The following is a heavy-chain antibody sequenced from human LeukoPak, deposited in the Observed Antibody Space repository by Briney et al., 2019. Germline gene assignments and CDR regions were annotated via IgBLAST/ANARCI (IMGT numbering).Heavy chain of an antibody. CDR2: INEDGSEK. J-gene: IGHJ4*02. CDR3: ARVSVGAPAFDY. D-gene: IGHD1-26*01. CDR1: GFSCSSYW. V-gene: IGHV3-7*01. Sequence: GGSLRLSXSASGFSCSSYWMSWVRQAPGKGLEWVAHINEDGSEKYYVGSVKGRFFISRDNAAKSLSLQMNRLRDADTAVYYCARVSVGAPAFDYWGQGNLVTVSS.